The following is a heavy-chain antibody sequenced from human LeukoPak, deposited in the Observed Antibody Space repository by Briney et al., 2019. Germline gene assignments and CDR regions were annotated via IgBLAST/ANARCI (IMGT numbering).Heavy chain of an antibody. Sequence: SETLSLTCTVSGGSITNGSYYWSWIRQPAGKGLEWIGRLYTSGSTNYNPSLKSRVTISVDTSKNQFSLKLSSVTAADTAAYFCARFSMLRGVDYWGQGTLVTVSS. CDR3: ARFSMLRGVDY. CDR2: LYTSGST. J-gene: IGHJ4*02. D-gene: IGHD3-10*01. CDR1: GGSITNGSYY. V-gene: IGHV4-61*02.